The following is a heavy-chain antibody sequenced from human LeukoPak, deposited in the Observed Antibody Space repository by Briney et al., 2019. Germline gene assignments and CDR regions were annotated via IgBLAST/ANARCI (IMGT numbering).Heavy chain of an antibody. D-gene: IGHD3-3*01. J-gene: IGHJ4*02. V-gene: IGHV3-23*01. Sequence: PGGSLRLSCAASGFTFSSYALSWVRQAPGKGLEWVSAISGSGGSTYYADSVKGRFTISRDNSKNTLYLQMNSLRAEDTAVYYCAKDHINTYYDFCFGYWGQGTLVTVSS. CDR1: GFTFSSYA. CDR3: AKDHINTYYDFCFGY. CDR2: ISGSGGST.